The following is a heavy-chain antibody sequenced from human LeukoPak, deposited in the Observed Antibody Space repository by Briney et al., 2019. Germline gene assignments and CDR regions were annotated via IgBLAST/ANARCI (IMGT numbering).Heavy chain of an antibody. CDR2: IYYSGST. D-gene: IGHD5-12*01. CDR1: GGSFSGYY. V-gene: IGHV4-34*01. Sequence: PSETLSLTCAVYGGSFSGYYWGWIRQPPGKGLEWIGRIYYSGSTYYNPSLKSRVTISIDTSKNQFSLKLSSVTAADTAVYYCARRRGLRGYSGYDSVGVRWFDPWGQGTLVTVSS. J-gene: IGHJ5*02. CDR3: ARRRGLRGYSGYDSVGVRWFDP.